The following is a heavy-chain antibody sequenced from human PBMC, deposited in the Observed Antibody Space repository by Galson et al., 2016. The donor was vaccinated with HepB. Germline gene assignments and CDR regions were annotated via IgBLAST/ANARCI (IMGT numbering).Heavy chain of an antibody. V-gene: IGHV3-48*04. D-gene: IGHD1-1*01. J-gene: IGHJ6*04. CDR1: GFTFSTYS. CDR2: IRYSGDPM. CDR3: VRAEEVSHYNFEGYYYYGLDF. Sequence: SLRLSCAASGFTFSTYSMNWVRQAPGKGLEWVSHIRYSGDPMSYADSVMGRFTISRDNDKNSLFLQMDRLRAEDSAIYYCVRAEEVSHYNFEGYYYYGLDFWGLGTLVAVSS.